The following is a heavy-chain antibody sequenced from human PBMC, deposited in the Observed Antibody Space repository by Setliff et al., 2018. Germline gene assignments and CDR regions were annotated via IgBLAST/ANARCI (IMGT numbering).Heavy chain of an antibody. D-gene: IGHD4-4*01. CDR3: ARASRYGTTVYRGSYYMDV. Sequence: ASVKVSCKASGYTFTTYAIGWMRQAPGQGPEWMGWINTNTGNPSYAQGFTGRFVFSLDTSVSTAYLQISSLKGEDTGVYYCARASRYGTTVYRGSYYMDVWGKGTTVTVSS. V-gene: IGHV7-4-1*02. J-gene: IGHJ6*03. CDR1: GYTFTTYA. CDR2: INTNTGNP.